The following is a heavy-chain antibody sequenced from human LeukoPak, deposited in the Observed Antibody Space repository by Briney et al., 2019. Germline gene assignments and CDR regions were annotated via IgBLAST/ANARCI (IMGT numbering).Heavy chain of an antibody. Sequence: SETLSLTCTVSGGSISSYYWGWIRQPPGKGLEWIGSIFYSGSTYYNPSLKSRVTISVDMSKNQFSLKLSSVTAADTAVYYCARDQPYCSSTSCAFDYWGQGTLVTVSS. J-gene: IGHJ4*02. CDR1: GGSISSYY. CDR2: IFYSGST. D-gene: IGHD2-2*01. V-gene: IGHV4-39*07. CDR3: ARDQPYCSSTSCAFDY.